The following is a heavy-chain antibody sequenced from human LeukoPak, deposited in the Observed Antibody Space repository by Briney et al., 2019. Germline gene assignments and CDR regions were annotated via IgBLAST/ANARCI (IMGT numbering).Heavy chain of an antibody. J-gene: IGHJ3*01. CDR1: GGTFSSYA. V-gene: IGHV1-69*13. CDR2: IIPMFGTA. Sequence: ASVKVSCKASGGTFSSYAFNWVRQAPGQGLEWMGGIIPMFGTADHAQKFQGRVTITADESTSTAYMEMSSLRSEDTAVYYCVRGLTAHADVFDVWGQGTMVTVSS. D-gene: IGHD3-9*01. CDR3: VRGLTAHADVFDV.